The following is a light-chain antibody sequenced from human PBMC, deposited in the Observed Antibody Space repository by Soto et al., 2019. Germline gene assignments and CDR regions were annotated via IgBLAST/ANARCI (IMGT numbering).Light chain of an antibody. CDR1: QSVSSSF. Sequence: EIVLTQSPGTLSLSPGERATLSCRASQSVSSSFLAWYQQKPGQAPRLLIYGASTRATGIPDRFSGSGSGTDVTLTISRLEPEEFAVYYCQQYDSSPWTFGQGTKVEIK. J-gene: IGKJ1*01. V-gene: IGKV3-20*01. CDR3: QQYDSSPWT. CDR2: GAS.